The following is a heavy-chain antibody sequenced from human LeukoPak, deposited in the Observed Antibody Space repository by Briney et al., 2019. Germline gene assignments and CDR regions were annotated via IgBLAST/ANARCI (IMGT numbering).Heavy chain of an antibody. D-gene: IGHD3-22*01. CDR1: GFTFSSYE. CDR3: ARDAQEVAYYYDSSGFDY. V-gene: IGHV3-48*03. Sequence: GGSLRLSCAASGFTFSSYEMNWVRQAPGKGLEWVSYISSSGSTIYYADSVKGRFTISRDNAKNSLYLQMNSLRAEDTAVYYCARDAQEVAYYYDSSGFDYWGQGTLVTVSS. CDR2: ISSSGSTI. J-gene: IGHJ4*02.